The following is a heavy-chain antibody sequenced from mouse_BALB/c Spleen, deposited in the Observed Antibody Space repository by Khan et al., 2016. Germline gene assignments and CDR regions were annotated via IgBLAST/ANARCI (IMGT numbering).Heavy chain of an antibody. J-gene: IGHJ3*01. V-gene: IGHV1-87*01. CDR1: GYTSANYW. D-gene: IGHD6-1*01. CDR2: IYPGDGDT. Sequence: QVQLQQSGAELARPGASVRLSCKASGYTSANYWMQWVKQRPGQGLEWIGSIYPGDGDTRYSQKFKDKATLTADKSSSPAYMHFSSVASEDSAAYCWADALCVYWGQGTLVTVSA. CDR3: ADALCVY.